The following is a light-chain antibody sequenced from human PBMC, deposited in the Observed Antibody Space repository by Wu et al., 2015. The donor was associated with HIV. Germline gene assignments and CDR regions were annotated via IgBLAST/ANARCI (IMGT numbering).Light chain of an antibody. Sequence: EIVLTQSPGTLSLSPGERATLSCRASQSVSSSYLAWYQQKHGQAPRLFIYGASSRATGIPDRFSGSGSGTDFTLTISRLEPEDFAVYYCQQYGSSGGLTFGPGTKVDIK. CDR3: QQYGSSGGLT. CDR1: QSVSSSY. CDR2: GAS. V-gene: IGKV3-20*01. J-gene: IGKJ3*01.